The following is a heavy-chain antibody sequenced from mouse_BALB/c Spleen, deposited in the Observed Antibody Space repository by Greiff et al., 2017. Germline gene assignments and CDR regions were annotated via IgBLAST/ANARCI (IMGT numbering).Heavy chain of an antibody. CDR2: IWGGGST. J-gene: IGHJ4*01. CDR1: GFSLSRYS. V-gene: IGHV2-6-4*01. CDR3: ARNPITTVVATGAMDY. D-gene: IGHD1-1*01. Sequence: VQLQQSGPGLVAPSQSLSITCTVSGFSLSRYSVHWVRQPPGKGLEWLGMIWGGGSTDYNSALKSRLSISKDNSKSQVFLKMNSLQTDDTAMYYCARNPITTVVATGAMDYWGQGTSVTVSS.